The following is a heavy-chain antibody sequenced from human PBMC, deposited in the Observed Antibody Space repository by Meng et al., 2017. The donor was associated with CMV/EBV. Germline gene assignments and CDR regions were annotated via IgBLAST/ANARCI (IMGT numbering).Heavy chain of an antibody. CDR2: IYTSGST. V-gene: IGHV4-4*07. CDR3: ARHGDTAMVVGIDY. D-gene: IGHD5-18*01. Sequence: VQWPEPGPGLVKPSETLSLTCTVSGGSISSYYWSWIRQPAGKGLEWIGRIYTSGSTNYNPSLKSRVTMSVDTSKNQFSLKLSSATAADTAVYYCARHGDTAMVVGIDYWGQGTLVTVSS. J-gene: IGHJ4*02. CDR1: GGSISSYY.